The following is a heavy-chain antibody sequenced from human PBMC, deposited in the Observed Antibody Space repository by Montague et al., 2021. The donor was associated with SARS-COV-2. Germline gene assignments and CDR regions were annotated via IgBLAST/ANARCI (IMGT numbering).Heavy chain of an antibody. Sequence: SETLSLTCTVSGASISSSSYYWGWIRQPPGKGLEWIGFSYYSGSTYYNPTLKSRVTISVDTSKNQFSLKLSSVTAAGTAVYYCATLPSSSTIFGVAQEYYFDDWGQGTMVTVSS. CDR1: GASISSSSYY. V-gene: IGHV4-39*01. J-gene: IGHJ4*01. CDR2: SYYSGST. D-gene: IGHD3-3*01. CDR3: ATLPSSSTIFGVAQEYYFDD.